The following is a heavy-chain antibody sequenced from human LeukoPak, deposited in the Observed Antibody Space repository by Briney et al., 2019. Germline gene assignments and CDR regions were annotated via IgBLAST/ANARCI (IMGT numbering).Heavy chain of an antibody. J-gene: IGHJ6*03. CDR2: IYHSGST. V-gene: IGHV4-4*02. D-gene: IGHD1-26*01. CDR3: ARAAGSYYEYGYMDV. Sequence: SETLSLTCAVSGGSFSSSNWWSWVREPPGKGLEGIGEIYHSGSTNYNPSLKSRVTISVDKSKNQFSLKLSSVTAADTAVYYRARAAGSYYEYGYMDVWGKGTTVSVSS. CDR1: GGSFSSSNW.